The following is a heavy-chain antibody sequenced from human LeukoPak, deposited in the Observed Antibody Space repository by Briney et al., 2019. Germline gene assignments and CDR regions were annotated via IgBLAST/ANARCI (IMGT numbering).Heavy chain of an antibody. V-gene: IGHV3-7*01. Sequence: PGGSLRLSCAASGFTFSTFWMGWVRQAPGKGLEWVANINQGGSEKNYVDSMKGRFTVSRDNAKNSLYLQMDSLRAEDTAVYYCARGGTFVSDYWGQGTLVTVSS. CDR1: GFTFSTFW. CDR3: ARGGTFVSDY. D-gene: IGHD1-1*01. J-gene: IGHJ4*02. CDR2: INQGGSEK.